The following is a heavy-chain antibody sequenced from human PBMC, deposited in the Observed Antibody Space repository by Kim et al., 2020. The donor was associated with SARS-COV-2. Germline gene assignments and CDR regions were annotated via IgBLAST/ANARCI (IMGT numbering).Heavy chain of an antibody. CDR1: GFTFSSYS. CDR2: ISSSSSYI. Sequence: GGSLRLSCAASGFTFSSYSMNWVRQAPGKGLEWVSSISSSSSYIYYADSVKGRFTISRDNAKNSLYPQMNSLRAEDTAVYYCARDYAGYCSSTSCYAFLYYYYYGMDVWGQGTTVTVSS. J-gene: IGHJ6*02. D-gene: IGHD2-2*01. CDR3: ARDYAGYCSSTSCYAFLYYYYYGMDV. V-gene: IGHV3-21*01.